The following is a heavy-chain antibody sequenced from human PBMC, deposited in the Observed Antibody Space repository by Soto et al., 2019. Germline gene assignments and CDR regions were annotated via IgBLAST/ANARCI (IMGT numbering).Heavy chain of an antibody. V-gene: IGHV1-2*02. CDR3: AKGGAIVAAGTRVYLYNAMDV. J-gene: IGHJ6*02. Sequence: ASVKVSCKASGYTFTGYYVHWVRQAPGQGLEWMGWINPNSGDTYLAQRFQGRVTMNRDTSIGTAYLELRGLTSDDTAEYYCAKGGAIVAAGTRVYLYNAMDVWGQGTTVTVS. CDR1: GYTFTGYY. CDR2: INPNSGDT. D-gene: IGHD1-26*01.